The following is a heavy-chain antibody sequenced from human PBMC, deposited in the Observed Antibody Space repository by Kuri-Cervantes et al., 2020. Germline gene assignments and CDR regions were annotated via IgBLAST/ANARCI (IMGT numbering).Heavy chain of an antibody. CDR3: ARSALDLRLRLGELSLIAFDI. Sequence: GESLKISCAASGFTFSSYGMHWVRQAPGKGLEWVAVIWYDGSNKYYADSVKGRFTISRDNSKNTLYLQMNSLRAEDTAVYYCARSALDLRLRLGELSLIAFDIWGQGTMVTVSS. V-gene: IGHV3-33*08. D-gene: IGHD3-16*02. J-gene: IGHJ3*02. CDR1: GFTFSSYG. CDR2: IWYDGSNK.